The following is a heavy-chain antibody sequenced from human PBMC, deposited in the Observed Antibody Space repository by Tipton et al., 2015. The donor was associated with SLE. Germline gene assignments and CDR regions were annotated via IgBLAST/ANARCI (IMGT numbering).Heavy chain of an antibody. CDR2: VDYSGSP. CDR3: ARGTKLGNHYYYYYMDV. Sequence: TLSLTCAVSGGSINSSHWWSWVRQPPGKGLEWIGYVDYSGSPNYNPSLNGRVTISVDTSKNQFSLKLTPVTAADTAVYYCARGTKLGNHYYYYYMDVWGKGTTVTVSS. J-gene: IGHJ6*03. CDR1: GGSINSSHW. D-gene: IGHD7-27*01. V-gene: IGHV4-59*11.